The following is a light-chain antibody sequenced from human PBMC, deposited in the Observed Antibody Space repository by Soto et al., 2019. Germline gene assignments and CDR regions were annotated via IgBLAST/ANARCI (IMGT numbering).Light chain of an antibody. CDR3: QQYGSSPWT. CDR1: QSVSSNY. Sequence: EIVLTQSPGTLSLSPGERATISCRASQSVSSNYLAWYQQKPGQAPRPLIYAASSWATGIPERFSGSGAGTDFTLTISRLESEDFAVYYCQQYGSSPWTFGQGTKVEIK. V-gene: IGKV3-20*01. CDR2: AAS. J-gene: IGKJ1*01.